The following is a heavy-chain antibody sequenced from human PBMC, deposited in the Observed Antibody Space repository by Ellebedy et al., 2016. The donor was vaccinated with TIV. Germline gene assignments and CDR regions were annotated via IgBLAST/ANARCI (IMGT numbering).Heavy chain of an antibody. D-gene: IGHD1-14*01. V-gene: IGHV3-66*01. CDR2: IYAGGST. J-gene: IGHJ2*01. CDR3: ARDRITGVGMWYFDL. CDR1: GFSVSSNY. Sequence: GGSLRLSCVVSGFSVSSNYLSWVRQAPGKGLEWVSVIYAGGSTFYADSVKGRFTISRDNSKNTLYLQMNSLRVEDTAIYYCARDRITGVGMWYFDLWGRGTLVTVSS.